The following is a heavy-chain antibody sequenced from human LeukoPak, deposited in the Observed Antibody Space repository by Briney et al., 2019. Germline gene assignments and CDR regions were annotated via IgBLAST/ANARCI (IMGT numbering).Heavy chain of an antibody. CDR3: ASVRGYSSGWYTSGFDP. Sequence: KSSETPSLTCTVSGGSISSSSYYWGWIRQPPGKGLEWIGSIYYSGSTNYNPSLKSRVTISLDTSKKQFSLKLSSVTAADTAVYYCASVRGYSSGWYTSGFDPWGQGTLVTVSS. D-gene: IGHD6-19*01. V-gene: IGHV4-39*07. J-gene: IGHJ5*02. CDR2: IYYSGST. CDR1: GGSISSSSYY.